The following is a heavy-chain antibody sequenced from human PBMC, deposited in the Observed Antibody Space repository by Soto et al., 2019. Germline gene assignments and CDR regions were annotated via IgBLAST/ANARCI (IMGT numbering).Heavy chain of an antibody. D-gene: IGHD1-1*01. J-gene: IGHJ4*02. V-gene: IGHV1-46*01. Sequence: ASVKVSCKASGYTFTSYYMHWVRQAPGQGLEWTGIINPSGGSTSYAQKFQGRVTMTRDTSTSTVYMELSSLRSEDTAVYYCARDLRPRTTGTTSNYFDYSGEGTRVTVSS. CDR2: INPSGGST. CDR1: GYTFTSYY. CDR3: ARDLRPRTTGTTSNYFDY.